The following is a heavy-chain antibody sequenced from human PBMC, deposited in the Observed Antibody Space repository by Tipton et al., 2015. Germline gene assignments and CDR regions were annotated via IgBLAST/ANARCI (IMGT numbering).Heavy chain of an antibody. J-gene: IGHJ4*02. CDR3: ARSRYTVTPDS. CDR2: ISSDGSNK. D-gene: IGHD4-17*01. CDR1: GFTFSSYA. V-gene: IGHV3-30*01. Sequence: SLRLSCAASGFTFSSYAMYWVRQAPGKGLEWVAVISSDGSNKYYADSVKGRFTISGDNSDNTLYLQMNSLRAEDTAVYYCARSRYTVTPDSWGQGTLATVSS.